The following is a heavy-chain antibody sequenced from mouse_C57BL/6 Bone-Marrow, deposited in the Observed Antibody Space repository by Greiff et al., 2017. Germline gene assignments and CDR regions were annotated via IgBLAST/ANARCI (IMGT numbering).Heavy chain of an antibody. CDR1: GYSITSDY. CDR2: ISYSGST. V-gene: IGHV3-8*01. CDR3: ARNYGKGLYAIDY. Sequence: EVQRVESGPGLAKPSQTLSLTCSVTGYSITSDYWNWIRKFPGNKLEYMGYISYSGSTDYNPSLKSRISITRDTSKNQYYLQLNSVTTEDTATYYCARNYGKGLYAIDYWGPGTSVTVSS. J-gene: IGHJ4*01. D-gene: IGHD1-1*01.